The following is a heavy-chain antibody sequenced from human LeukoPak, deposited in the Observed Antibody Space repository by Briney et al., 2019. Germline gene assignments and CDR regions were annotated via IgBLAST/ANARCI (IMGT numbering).Heavy chain of an antibody. CDR3: AKGYYDYVWGSYYFDY. D-gene: IGHD3-16*01. Sequence: PGGSLRLXCAASGFTFSSYAMSWVRQAPGKGLEWVSAISGSGGSTYYADSVKGRFTISRDNSRHTLYLQMNSLRAEDTAVYYCAKGYYDYVWGSYYFDYWGQGTLVTVSS. CDR1: GFTFSSYA. CDR2: ISGSGGST. V-gene: IGHV3-23*01. J-gene: IGHJ4*02.